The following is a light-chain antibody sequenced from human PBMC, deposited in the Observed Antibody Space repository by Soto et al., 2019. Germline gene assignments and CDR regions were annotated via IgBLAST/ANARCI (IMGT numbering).Light chain of an antibody. CDR1: QGISNW. Sequence: DIPMTQSPSSVSASVGDRVTITCRASQGISNWLAWYQQKPGKAPNLLIYGVSNLQSGAPSSFSGSGSGTNFTLANSSLQPEDVATDDYQPDNYFSVSFGTRNKVDV. CDR2: GVS. V-gene: IGKV1D-12*01. CDR3: QPDNYFSVS. J-gene: IGKJ3*01.